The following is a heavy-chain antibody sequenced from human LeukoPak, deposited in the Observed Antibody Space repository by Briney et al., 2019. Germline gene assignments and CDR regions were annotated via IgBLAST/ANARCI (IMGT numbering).Heavy chain of an antibody. J-gene: IGHJ4*02. CDR2: ISDTGAT. Sequence: PSETLSLTCTVSGGSISSYYWSWIRQPAGKGPEWIGRISDTGATVYNPSLKSRATVSVDTSKNQFSLSLNSVTAADTAVYYCARGHNRSSGRPDYWGQGTLVTVSA. CDR3: ARGHNRSSGRPDY. D-gene: IGHD6-6*01. V-gene: IGHV4-4*07. CDR1: GGSISSYY.